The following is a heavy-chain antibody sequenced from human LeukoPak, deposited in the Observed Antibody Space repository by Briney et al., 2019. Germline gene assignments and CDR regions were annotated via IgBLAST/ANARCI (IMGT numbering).Heavy chain of an antibody. Sequence: SETLSLTCTVSDDSISSNSFYWGCIRQPPGKGLEWIGSVYYSGTTYYNPSLKSRVTMSVDTSRNHVSLKLSSVTAADTAVYYCARQEYAGNFDYWGQGTLVTVSS. J-gene: IGHJ4*02. D-gene: IGHD4-23*01. V-gene: IGHV4-39*01. CDR2: VYYSGTT. CDR3: ARQEYAGNFDY. CDR1: DDSISSNSFY.